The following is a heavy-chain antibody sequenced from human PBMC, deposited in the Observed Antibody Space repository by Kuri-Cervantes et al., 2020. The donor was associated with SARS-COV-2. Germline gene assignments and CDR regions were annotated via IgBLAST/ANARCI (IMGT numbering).Heavy chain of an antibody. D-gene: IGHD6-13*01. V-gene: IGHV1-8*03. CDR1: GYTFTSYD. Sequence: ASVKVSCKASGYTFTSYDINWVRQATGQGLEWMGWMNPNSGNTGYAQKFQGRVTITRNTSISTAYMELSRLRSDDTAVYYCARDLRWAAAGKATSVDYWGQGTLVTVSS. J-gene: IGHJ4*02. CDR3: ARDLRWAAAGKATSVDY. CDR2: MNPNSGNT.